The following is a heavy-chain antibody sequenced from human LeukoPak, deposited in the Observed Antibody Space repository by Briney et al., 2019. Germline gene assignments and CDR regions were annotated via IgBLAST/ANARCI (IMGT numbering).Heavy chain of an antibody. J-gene: IGHJ5*02. CDR1: GDSVSSNSAA. CDR2: TYYRSKWYN. V-gene: IGHV6-1*01. Sequence: PSQTLSLTCAISGDSVSSNSAAWNWIRQSPSRGLEWLGRTYYRSKWYNDYAVSVKSRITINPDTSKNQFSLQLNSVTPEDTGVYYCAKDYSKTSYYGSGTYYRPNWFDPWGQGTLVTVSS. D-gene: IGHD3-10*01. CDR3: AKDYSKTSYYGSGTYYRPNWFDP.